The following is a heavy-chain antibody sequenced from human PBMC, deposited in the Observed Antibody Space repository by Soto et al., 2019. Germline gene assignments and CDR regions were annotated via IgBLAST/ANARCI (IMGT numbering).Heavy chain of an antibody. CDR3: EKGGYSGYDPDAFDI. CDR1: GYTFTGYY. Sequence: ASVKVSCKASGYTFTGYYMHWVRQAPGQGLEWMGWINPNSGGTNYAQKFQGWVTMTRDTSISTAYMELSRLRSDDTAVYYCEKGGYSGYDPDAFDIWGQGTMVTVSS. D-gene: IGHD5-12*01. CDR2: INPNSGGT. V-gene: IGHV1-2*04. J-gene: IGHJ3*02.